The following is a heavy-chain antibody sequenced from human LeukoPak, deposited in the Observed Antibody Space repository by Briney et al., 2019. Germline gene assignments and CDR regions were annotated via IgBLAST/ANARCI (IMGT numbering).Heavy chain of an antibody. J-gene: IGHJ6*03. CDR2: INHSGST. D-gene: IGHD6-19*01. CDR1: GGSFSGYY. CDR3: ARDNKRWLGLYYYYYYMDV. Sequence: TSETLSLTCAVYGGSFSGYYWSWIRQPPGKGLEWIGEINHSGSTNHNPSLKSRVTISVDTSKNQFSLKLSSVTAADTAVYYCARDNKRWLGLYYYYYYMDVWGKGTTVTVSS. V-gene: IGHV4-34*01.